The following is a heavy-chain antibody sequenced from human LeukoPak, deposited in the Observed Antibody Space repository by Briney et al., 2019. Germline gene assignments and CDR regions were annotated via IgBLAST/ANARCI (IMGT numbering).Heavy chain of an antibody. J-gene: IGHJ4*02. CDR1: GGSFSGYY. Sequence: SETLSLTCAVYGGSFSGYYWSWIRQPPGKGLEWIGETNHSGSTNYNPSLKSRVTISVDTSKNQFSLKLSSVTAADTAVYYCARKVYGGNSPFDYWGQGTLVTVSS. CDR3: ARKVYGGNSPFDY. V-gene: IGHV4-34*01. D-gene: IGHD4-23*01. CDR2: TNHSGST.